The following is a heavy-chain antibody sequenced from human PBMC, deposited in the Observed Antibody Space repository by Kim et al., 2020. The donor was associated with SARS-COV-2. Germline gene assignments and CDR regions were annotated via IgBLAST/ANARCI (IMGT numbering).Heavy chain of an antibody. Sequence: GSSTSYAHSVKGRFTISRDNAKNTLYLQMNSLRAEDTAVYYCASGLTPGQYWGQGTLVTVSS. J-gene: IGHJ4*02. CDR2: GSST. CDR3: ASGLTPGQY. V-gene: IGHV3-74*01. D-gene: IGHD2-15*01.